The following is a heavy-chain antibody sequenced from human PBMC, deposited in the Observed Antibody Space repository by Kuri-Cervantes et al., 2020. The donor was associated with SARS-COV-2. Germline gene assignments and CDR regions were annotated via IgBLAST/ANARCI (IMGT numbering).Heavy chain of an antibody. V-gene: IGHV1-2*02. CDR1: GYTFTGYY. Sequence: ASVKVCCKASGYTFTGYYIHWVRQAPGQGLEWMGWINPNFGGTNYAQEFQGRVTMTRDTSISTAYMNLSSLRSDDTAVYYCARAESETGHTLYFDSWGQGTLVTVSS. J-gene: IGHJ4*02. CDR3: ARAESETGHTLYFDS. D-gene: IGHD7-27*01. CDR2: INPNFGGT.